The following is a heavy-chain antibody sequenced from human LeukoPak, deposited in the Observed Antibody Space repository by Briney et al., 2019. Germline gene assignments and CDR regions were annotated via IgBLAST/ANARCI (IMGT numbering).Heavy chain of an antibody. V-gene: IGHV3-43*02. CDR1: GFTFDDYA. J-gene: IGHJ4*02. Sequence: GGSLRLSCAASGFTFDDYAMHWVRQAPGKGLEWVSLISGDGGSTYYADSVKGRFTISRDNSKNSLSLQMNSLRTEDTALYYCALSRRTVNAFDYWGQGTLVTVSS. D-gene: IGHD4-17*01. CDR3: ALSRRTVNAFDY. CDR2: ISGDGGST.